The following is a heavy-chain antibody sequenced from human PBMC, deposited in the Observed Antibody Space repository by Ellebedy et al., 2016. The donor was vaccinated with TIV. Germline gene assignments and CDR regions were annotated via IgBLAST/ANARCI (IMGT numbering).Heavy chain of an antibody. CDR3: AKGSFPFGDKSERIYSFQY. Sequence: GESLKISCTASGFIVSTNHMSWVRQAPGKGLEWVGAYTNYADSVKGRFTISTHNSRNTLYLQMTNLRTDDTAVYYFAKGSFPFGDKSERIYSFQYWGQGTLVTVSS. CDR2: GAYT. D-gene: IGHD3-10*01. J-gene: IGHJ4*02. CDR1: GFIVSTNH. V-gene: IGHV3-53*04.